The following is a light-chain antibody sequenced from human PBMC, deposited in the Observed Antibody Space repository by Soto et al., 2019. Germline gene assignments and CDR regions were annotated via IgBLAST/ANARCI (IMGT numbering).Light chain of an antibody. CDR1: SSDVGSYNY. Sequence: QSVLTQPASVSGSPGQSITISCTGTSSDVGSYNYVSWYQQHPSKAPKLMIHDVSNRPSGVSNRFSGSKSGNTASLTISGLQAEDEADYYCSSFTNSNTYVFGTGTKSPS. J-gene: IGLJ1*01. CDR2: DVS. V-gene: IGLV2-14*01. CDR3: SSFTNSNTYV.